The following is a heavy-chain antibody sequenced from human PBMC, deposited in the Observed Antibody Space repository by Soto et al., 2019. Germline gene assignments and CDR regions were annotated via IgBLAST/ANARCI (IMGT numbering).Heavy chain of an antibody. V-gene: IGHV1-18*01. D-gene: IGHD2-15*01. CDR1: GYTFTSYG. CDR3: ARYCSGGSCDVYYYYGMDV. CDR2: ISAYNGNT. J-gene: IGHJ6*02. Sequence: ASVKVSCKASGYTFTSYGISWVRQAPGQGLEWMGWISAYNGNTNYAQKLQGRVTMTTDTSTSTAYMELRSLRSDDTAVYYCARYCSGGSCDVYYYYGMDVWGQGTTVTVSS.